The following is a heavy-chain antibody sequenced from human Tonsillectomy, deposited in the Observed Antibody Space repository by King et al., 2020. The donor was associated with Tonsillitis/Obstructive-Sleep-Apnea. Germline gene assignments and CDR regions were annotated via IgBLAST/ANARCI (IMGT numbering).Heavy chain of an antibody. V-gene: IGHV4-39*01. Sequence: PLQESGPGLVKPSETLSLTCTVSGGSISSSSYYWGWIRQPPGKGLEWIGSIYYSGSTYYNPSLKSRVTISVDTSKNQFSLKLSSVTAADTAVYYCATTFYDILTDHMGCIWGQGTMVTVSS. CDR3: ATTFYDILTDHMGCI. CDR1: GGSISSSSYY. J-gene: IGHJ3*02. CDR2: IYYSGST. D-gene: IGHD3-9*01.